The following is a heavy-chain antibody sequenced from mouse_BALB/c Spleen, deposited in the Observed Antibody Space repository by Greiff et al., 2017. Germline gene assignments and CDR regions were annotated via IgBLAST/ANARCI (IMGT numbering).Heavy chain of an antibody. CDR1: GYTFTDYW. J-gene: IGHJ4*01. CDR2: IDTSDSYT. CDR3: AREGDGGAYAMDY. V-gene: IGHV1-69*01. D-gene: IGHD2-3*01. Sequence: QVQLQQPGAELVMPGASVKMSCKASGYTFTDYWMHWVKQRPGQGLEWIGAIDTSDSYTSYNQKFKGKATLTVDESSSTAYMQLSSLTSEDSAVYYCAREGDGGAYAMDYWGQGTSVTVSS.